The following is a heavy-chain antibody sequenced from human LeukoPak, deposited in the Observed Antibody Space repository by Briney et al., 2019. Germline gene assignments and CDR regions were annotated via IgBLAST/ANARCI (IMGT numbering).Heavy chain of an antibody. Sequence: GGSLRLSCAASGFTFSSYVMNWVRQAPGKGLEWVSYISSSGSTIYYADSVKGRFTISRDNAKNSLYLQMNSLRAEDTAVYYCARERSGSYFVSYYYYMDVWGKGTTVTISS. D-gene: IGHD1-26*01. CDR1: GFTFSSYV. CDR2: ISSSGSTI. CDR3: ARERSGSYFVSYYYYMDV. J-gene: IGHJ6*03. V-gene: IGHV3-48*03.